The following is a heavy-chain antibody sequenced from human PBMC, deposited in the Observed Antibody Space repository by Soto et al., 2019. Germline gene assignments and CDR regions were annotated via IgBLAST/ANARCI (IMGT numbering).Heavy chain of an antibody. CDR2: FDPEDGET. CDR3: ARGSRLVVVVTAILHY. J-gene: IGHJ4*02. V-gene: IGHV1-24*01. D-gene: IGHD2-21*02. Sequence: GASVKVSCKASGYTFISYGISWVRQAPGKGLEWMGGFDPEDGETIYAQKFQGRVTMTEDTSTDTAYMELSSLRSEDTAVYYCARGSRLVVVVTAILHYWGQGTLVTVSS. CDR1: GYTFISYG.